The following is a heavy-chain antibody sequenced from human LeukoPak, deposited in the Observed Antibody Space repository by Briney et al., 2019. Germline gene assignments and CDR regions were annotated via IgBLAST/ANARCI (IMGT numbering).Heavy chain of an antibody. CDR3: ARDEYEYSSSSAHFVHLNWFDP. Sequence: ASVKVSCKASGYTFTGYYMHWVRQAPGQGPEWMGWIDPNSGGTNYAQKFQGSVTMTRDTSISTVYMELSRLRSGDTAVYYCARDEYEYSSSSAHFVHLNWFDPWGQGTLVTVSS. J-gene: IGHJ5*02. D-gene: IGHD6-6*01. CDR1: GYTFTGYY. V-gene: IGHV1-2*02. CDR2: IDPNSGGT.